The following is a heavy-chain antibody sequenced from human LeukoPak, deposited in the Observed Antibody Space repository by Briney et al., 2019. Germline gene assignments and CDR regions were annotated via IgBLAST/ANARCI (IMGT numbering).Heavy chain of an antibody. V-gene: IGHV1-24*01. CDR3: ATVYRSSEGVNWFDP. J-gene: IGHJ5*02. CDR1: GYTLTELS. Sequence: GASVKVSCKVSGYTLTELSMHWVRQAPGKGLEWMGGFDPEDGETIYARKFQGRVTMTEDTSTDTAYMELSSLRSEDTAVYYCATVYRSSEGVNWFDPWGQGTLVTVSS. D-gene: IGHD6-6*01. CDR2: FDPEDGET.